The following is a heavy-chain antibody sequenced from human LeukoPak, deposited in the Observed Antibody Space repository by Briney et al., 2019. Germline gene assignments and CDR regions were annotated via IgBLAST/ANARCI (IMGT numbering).Heavy chain of an antibody. J-gene: IGHJ5*02. CDR2: MKIEGSEE. V-gene: IGHV3-7*01. D-gene: IGHD2-15*01. CDR1: GFTLSSYW. CDR3: TRWARYCSSGSCYSWFDP. Sequence: PGGSLRLSCVASGFTLSSYWMSWVRQAPGKGLEWVANMKIEGSEEYYVDSVKGRFTISRDNAKNSLYLQMNSLRVDDTAVYYCTRWARYCSSGSCYSWFDPWGQGTLVTVSS.